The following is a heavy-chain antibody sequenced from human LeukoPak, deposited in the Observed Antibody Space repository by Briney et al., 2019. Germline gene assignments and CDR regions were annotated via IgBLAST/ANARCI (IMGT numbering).Heavy chain of an antibody. Sequence: GGSLRLSCAASGFTFSSYGMHWVRQAPGKGLEWVAVISYDGSNEHYADSVKGRFTISRDNSKNTLYLQMNSLRAEDTAVYYCAKQDIRSSAWYDWGQGTLVTVSS. CDR2: ISYDGSNE. J-gene: IGHJ4*02. CDR1: GFTFSSYG. CDR3: AKQDIRSSAWYD. V-gene: IGHV3-30*18. D-gene: IGHD6-19*01.